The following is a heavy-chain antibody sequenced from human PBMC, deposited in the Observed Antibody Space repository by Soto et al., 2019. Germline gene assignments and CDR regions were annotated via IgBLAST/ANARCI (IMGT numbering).Heavy chain of an antibody. D-gene: IGHD2-2*01. Sequence: QVQLVESGGGVVQPGRSLRLSCAASGFTFGGYAMHWVRQAPGKGLEWVAVISYDGSNRYYADSVKGRLTISRDNSKNTXYXXMNSLRAEDTAVYSCARESRYCTTKSCYSQHAFDIWGQGTMVTVSS. V-gene: IGHV3-30-3*01. J-gene: IGHJ3*02. CDR2: ISYDGSNR. CDR1: GFTFGGYA. CDR3: ARESRYCTTKSCYSQHAFDI.